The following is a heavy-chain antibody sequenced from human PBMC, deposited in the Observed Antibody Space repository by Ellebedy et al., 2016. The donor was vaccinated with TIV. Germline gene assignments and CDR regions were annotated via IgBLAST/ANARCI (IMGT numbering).Heavy chain of an antibody. CDR3: ARVRDRQEAFDI. CDR1: GGSISSYY. V-gene: IGHV4-59*08. J-gene: IGHJ3*02. Sequence: GSLRLSCTVSGGSISSYYWSWIRQPPGKGLEWIGYIYYSGSTNYNPSLKSRVTISVDTSKNQFSLTLSSVTAADTAVYYCARVRDRQEAFDIWGQGTMVTVSS. CDR2: IYYSGST.